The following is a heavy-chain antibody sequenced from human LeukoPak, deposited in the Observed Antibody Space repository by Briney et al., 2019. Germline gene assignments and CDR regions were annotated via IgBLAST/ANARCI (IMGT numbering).Heavy chain of an antibody. CDR2: INPSSGGT. Sequence: VSXXVSGYTFTXXYLHWLRQAPGQGLEWMGRINPSSGGTNYAQKFQSRVTMTRDTSINTAYMALSSLRSDDTAVYYCARGPSGSDYWGQGTLVTVSS. J-gene: IGHJ4*02. CDR1: GYTFTXXY. CDR3: ARGPSGSDY. D-gene: IGHD3-10*01. V-gene: IGHV1-2*06.